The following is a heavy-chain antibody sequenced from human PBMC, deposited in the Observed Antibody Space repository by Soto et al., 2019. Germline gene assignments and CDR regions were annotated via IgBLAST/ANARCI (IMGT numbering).Heavy chain of an antibody. V-gene: IGHV5-10-1*01. CDR3: ARQIYDSDTGPNFQYYFDS. D-gene: IGHD3-22*01. CDR1: GYSFAGYW. J-gene: IGHJ4*02. Sequence: GASLKISCKGSGYSFAGYWITWVRQKPGKGLEWMGRIDPSDSQTYYSPSFRGHVTISATKSITTVFLQWSSLRASDTAMYYCARQIYDSDTGPNFQYYFDSWRQVTPVTVSS. CDR2: IDPSDSQT.